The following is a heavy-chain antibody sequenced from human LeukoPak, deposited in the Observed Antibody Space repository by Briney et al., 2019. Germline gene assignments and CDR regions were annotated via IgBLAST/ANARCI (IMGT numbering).Heavy chain of an antibody. CDR1: GITFSSYA. J-gene: IGHJ5*02. CDR3: VKDDSYYYDSSAYLA. CDR2: IRHNAGTT. D-gene: IGHD3-22*01. V-gene: IGHV3-64D*06. Sequence: GRSLRLSCSASGITFSSYAMHWVRQAPGNGLEYVSAIRHNAGTTYYADSVKGRFTISRDNSKNTLYLQMSSLRAEDTAVYCCVKDDSYYYDSSAYLAWGQGTLVTVSS.